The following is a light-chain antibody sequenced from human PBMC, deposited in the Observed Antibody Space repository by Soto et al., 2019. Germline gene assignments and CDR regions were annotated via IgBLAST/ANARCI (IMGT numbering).Light chain of an antibody. CDR3: YSYAGSNLYV. J-gene: IGLJ1*01. V-gene: IGLV2-8*01. Sequence: QSVLTQPPSASGSPGQSVTISCTGTSSDIGGYNYVSWYQQHPGKAPKFMIYEVSKRPSGVPVRFSGSKSGNTASLTVSGLQAEDEADYYCYSYAGSNLYVFGSGTKVTVL. CDR1: SSDIGGYNY. CDR2: EVS.